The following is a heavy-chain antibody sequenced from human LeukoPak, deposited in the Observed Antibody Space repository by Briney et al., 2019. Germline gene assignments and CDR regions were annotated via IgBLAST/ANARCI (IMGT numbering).Heavy chain of an antibody. CDR2: IYHSGST. D-gene: IGHD4-11*01. Sequence: SETLSLTCTVSGGSISRGDYYWRWIRQPPGKGLEWIGSIYHSGSTYYNPSLKSRLTISVDTSKNQFSLKLSSVTAADTAVYYCAGSPDTLTTFDYWGQGTLVTVSS. CDR3: AGSPDTLTTFDY. CDR1: GGSISRGDYY. J-gene: IGHJ4*02. V-gene: IGHV4-30-4*01.